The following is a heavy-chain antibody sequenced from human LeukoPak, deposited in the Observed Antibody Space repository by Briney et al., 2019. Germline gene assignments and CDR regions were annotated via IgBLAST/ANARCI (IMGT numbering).Heavy chain of an antibody. CDR2: IYHSGST. J-gene: IGHJ6*03. CDR1: DYAISRGYY. V-gene: IGHV4-38-2*02. Sequence: SETLSLTCSVSDYAISRGYYWGWIRQPPGKGLEWIGSIYHSGSTYYNPSLKSRVSISIDTSKSQFSLKLSSVTAADTAVYYCARCKWESGHCYMDVWGKGTTVTVSS. D-gene: IGHD1-26*01. CDR3: ARCKWESGHCYMDV.